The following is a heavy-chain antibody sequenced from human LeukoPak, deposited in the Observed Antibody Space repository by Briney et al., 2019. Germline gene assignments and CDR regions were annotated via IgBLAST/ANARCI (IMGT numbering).Heavy chain of an antibody. D-gene: IGHD1-26*01. V-gene: IGHV3-7*01. CDR3: ATYSGPDKWEAFDM. CDR1: GFTFSTYA. J-gene: IGHJ3*02. CDR2: IKEDGSVE. Sequence: PGGSLRLSCAASGFTFSTYAMSWVRQAPGKGLEWVATIKEDGSVEYNVDYMKGRFTISRDNAKNSLHLQMNSLRGEDTAVYYCATYSGPDKWEAFDMWGQGTLVTVSS.